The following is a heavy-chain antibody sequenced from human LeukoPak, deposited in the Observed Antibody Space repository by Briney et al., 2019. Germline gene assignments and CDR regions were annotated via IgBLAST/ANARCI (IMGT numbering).Heavy chain of an antibody. CDR3: ARGGYTAMVTYAFDY. V-gene: IGHV4-39*07. CDR2: LYYSGTT. CDR1: GGSISSTSYY. J-gene: IGHJ4*02. D-gene: IGHD5-18*01. Sequence: SETLSLTCTVSGGSISSTSYYWGWVRQPPGKGLEWIGSLYYSGTTYCNPSLKSRVTISVDTSKNQFSLKLSSVTAADTAVYYCARGGYTAMVTYAFDYWGQGTLVTVSS.